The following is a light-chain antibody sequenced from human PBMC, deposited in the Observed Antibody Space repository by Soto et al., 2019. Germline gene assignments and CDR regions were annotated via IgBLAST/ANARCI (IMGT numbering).Light chain of an antibody. CDR1: QSVRSN. J-gene: IGKJ5*01. CDR2: AAS. Sequence: EIVMTQSPAILSVSPGERATLSCRASQSVRSNLAWYQQKPGQAPRLVIYAASTRATGIPDRFSGSVSGTEFTLTISSPQSEDFAVYYCQQYNEWPPFTFGQGTRLEI. CDR3: QQYNEWPPFT. V-gene: IGKV3-15*01.